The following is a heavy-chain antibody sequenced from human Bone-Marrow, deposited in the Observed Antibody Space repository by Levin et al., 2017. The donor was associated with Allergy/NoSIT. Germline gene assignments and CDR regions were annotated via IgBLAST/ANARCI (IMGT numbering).Heavy chain of an antibody. D-gene: IGHD3-10*01. CDR1: GASISSANYY. Sequence: SETLSLTCTVSGASISSANYYWTWIRQHPGKGLEWIGSIYYSENTYNNPSLKSRVIMSVDTSKNQFSLKLSSVTVADTAVYYCARGGRFEELSTSHLFDYWGQGTLVTVSS. CDR2: IYYSENT. J-gene: IGHJ4*02. V-gene: IGHV4-31*03. CDR3: ARGGRFEELSTSHLFDY.